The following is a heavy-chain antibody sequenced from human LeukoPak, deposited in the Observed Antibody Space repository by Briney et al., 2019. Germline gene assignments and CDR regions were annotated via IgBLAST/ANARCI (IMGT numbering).Heavy chain of an antibody. CDR1: GFTFSSYS. CDR3: ARDPGIAVAGVIH. CDR2: ISSSSSYI. D-gene: IGHD6-19*01. J-gene: IGHJ4*02. Sequence: PGGSLRLSCAASGFTFSSYSMNWVRQAPGKGLEWVSSISSSSSYIYYADSVKGRFTISRDNAKNSLYLQMNSLRAEDTAVYYCARDPGIAVAGVIHWGQGTLVTVSS. V-gene: IGHV3-21*01.